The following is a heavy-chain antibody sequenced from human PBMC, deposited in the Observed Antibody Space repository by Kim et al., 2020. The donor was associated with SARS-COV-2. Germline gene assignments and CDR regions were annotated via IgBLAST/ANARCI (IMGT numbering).Heavy chain of an antibody. V-gene: IGHV4-34*01. CDR1: GGSFSGYY. CDR3: ARQAVGSGFGELFVWLGMNYGMDV. Sequence: SETLSLTCAVYGGSFSGYYWSWIRQPPGKGLEWIGEINHSGSTNYNPSLKSRVTISVDTSKNQFSLKLSSVTAADTAVYYCARQAVGSGFGELFVWLGMNYGMDVWGQGTTVTVSS. D-gene: IGHD3-10*01. CDR2: INHSGST. J-gene: IGHJ6*02.